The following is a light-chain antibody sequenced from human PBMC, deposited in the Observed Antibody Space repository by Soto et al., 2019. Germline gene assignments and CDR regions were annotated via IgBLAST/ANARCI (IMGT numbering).Light chain of an antibody. V-gene: IGKV1-9*01. CDR2: AAS. CDR1: QGVESS. CDR3: QHYARYSGA. Sequence: ILLTQSASSLSASVGDRVTIPCRASQGVESSLAWYQQKPGKAPKLLIYAASNLQSVVPSRFSGSGAGTECTLTSSSRPPGDVATHSCQHYARYSGAFGQGTKVDI. J-gene: IGKJ1*01.